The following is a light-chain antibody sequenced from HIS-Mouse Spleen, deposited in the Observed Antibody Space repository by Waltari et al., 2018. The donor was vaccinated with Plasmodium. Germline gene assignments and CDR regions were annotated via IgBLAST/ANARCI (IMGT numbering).Light chain of an antibody. J-gene: IGKJ1*01. CDR3: QQYNNWPAWT. Sequence: EIVMTQSPATLSVSPGERATLSCRASQSVSSNLAWYQQKPGQAPRLLIYGASTRATGIPAWFSGSGSGTEFTLTISSLQSEDFAVYYCQQYNNWPAWTFGQGTKVEIK. V-gene: IGKV3-15*01. CDR2: GAS. CDR1: QSVSSN.